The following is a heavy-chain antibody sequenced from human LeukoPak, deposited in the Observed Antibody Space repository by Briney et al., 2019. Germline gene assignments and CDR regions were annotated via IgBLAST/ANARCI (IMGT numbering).Heavy chain of an antibody. CDR2: IKQDGSEK. Sequence: GGSLRLSCAASGFTFSSYWMSWVRQAPGKGLEWVANIKQDGSEKYYVDSVKGRFTISRDNAKNSLYLQMNSLRAEDTAVYYCARPYDILTGPNWFDPWGQGTLVTVSS. CDR1: GFTFSSYW. J-gene: IGHJ5*02. V-gene: IGHV3-7*01. D-gene: IGHD3-9*01. CDR3: ARPYDILTGPNWFDP.